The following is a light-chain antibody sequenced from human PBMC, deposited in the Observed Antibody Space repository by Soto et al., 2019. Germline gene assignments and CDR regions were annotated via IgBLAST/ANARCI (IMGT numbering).Light chain of an antibody. CDR3: LISYSGGEGV. Sequence: QAVVTQAPSLTVSPGGPVTLTWGSSTGAVTSGHYPYWFQQKPGQAPRTLIYDTSNKHSWTPARFSGSLLGGKAALTRSGAQSEDEAEYYCLISYSGGEGVFGGGTKLTVL. CDR2: DTS. V-gene: IGLV7-46*01. CDR1: TGAVTSGHY. J-gene: IGLJ2*01.